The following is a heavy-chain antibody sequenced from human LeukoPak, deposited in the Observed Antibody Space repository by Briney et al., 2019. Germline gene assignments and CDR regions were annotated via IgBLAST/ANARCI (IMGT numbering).Heavy chain of an antibody. V-gene: IGHV4-39*01. CDR3: ARRGQRHKEFAY. J-gene: IGHJ4*02. D-gene: IGHD6-25*01. CDR2: IYYSGST. CDR1: GGSISSSSYD. Sequence: SETPSLTCTVSGGSISSSSYDWGWIRQPPGKGLEWIGSIYYSGSTYYNPSLKSRVTISVDTSKNQFSLKLSSLTAADTAVYCCARRGQRHKEFAYWGQGTLVTVSS.